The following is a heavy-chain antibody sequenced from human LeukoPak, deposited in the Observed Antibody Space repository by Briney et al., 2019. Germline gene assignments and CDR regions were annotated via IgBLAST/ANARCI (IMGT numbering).Heavy chain of an antibody. V-gene: IGHV5-10-1*01. J-gene: IGHJ5*02. D-gene: IGHD6-19*01. CDR1: GYSFTSYW. CDR2: LDPSDSYT. Sequence: GESLKISCKGSGYSFTSYWISWVRQMPGKGLEWMGRLDPSDSYTNYSPSFQGHVTISADKSISTAYLQWSSLKASGTAMYYCARRVAGKGNWFDPWGQGTLVTVSS. CDR3: ARRVAGKGNWFDP.